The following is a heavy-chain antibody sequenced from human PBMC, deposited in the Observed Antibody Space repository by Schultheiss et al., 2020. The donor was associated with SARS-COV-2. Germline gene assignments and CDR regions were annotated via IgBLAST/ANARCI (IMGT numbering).Heavy chain of an antibody. CDR2: VYYTGSS. J-gene: IGHJ4*02. CDR1: GASISSSY. D-gene: IGHD6-19*01. Sequence: SQTLSLTCTVSGASISSSYWTWIRQPPGKGLEWIAYVYYTGSSDYNPSLRSRVTISLDTSQNRVSLILTSVTAADTAVYYCARLEYSSGWYPFDYWGQGTLVTVSS. V-gene: IGHV4-59*01. CDR3: ARLEYSSGWYPFDY.